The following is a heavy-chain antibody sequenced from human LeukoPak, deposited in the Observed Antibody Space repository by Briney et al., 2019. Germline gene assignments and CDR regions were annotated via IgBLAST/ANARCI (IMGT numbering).Heavy chain of an antibody. CDR3: ARDSRGHSGYDLDY. CDR2: IYAGRNT. V-gene: IGHV4-4*07. CDR1: GGSISNYY. D-gene: IGHD5-12*01. Sequence: SETLSLTCTVSGGSISNYYWSWIRQPAGKGLEWIGRIYAGRNTDHNPSLKSRVTMSLDTSKNQFSLKLSSVTAADTAVYYCARDSRGHSGYDLDYWGQGTLVTVSS. J-gene: IGHJ4*02.